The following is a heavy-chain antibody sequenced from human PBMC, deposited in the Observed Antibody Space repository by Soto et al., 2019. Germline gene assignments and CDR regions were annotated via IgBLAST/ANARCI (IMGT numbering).Heavy chain of an antibody. CDR2: ISYDGSNK. D-gene: IGHD3-3*01. V-gene: IGHV3-30*18. CDR1: GFTFSSYG. J-gene: IGHJ4*02. Sequence: PGGSLRVSCAASGFTFSSYGMHWVRQAPGKGLEWVAVISYDGSNKYYADSVKGRFTISRDNSKNTLYLQMNSLRDEDTAVYYCAKGGGGYVFWLGYPVGNYFYSWGQGT. CDR3: AKGGGGYVFWLGYPVGNYFYS.